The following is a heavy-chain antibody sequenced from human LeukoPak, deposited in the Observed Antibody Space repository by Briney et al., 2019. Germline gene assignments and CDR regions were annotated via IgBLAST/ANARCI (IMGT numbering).Heavy chain of an antibody. D-gene: IGHD3-3*01. CDR3: ARDIPLDDFWSGMPNYYGMDV. CDR2: IIPIFGTA. CDR1: GGTFSSYA. J-gene: IGHJ6*02. V-gene: IGHV1-69*13. Sequence: GASVKVSCKASGGTFSSYAISWVRQAPGQGLEWMGGIIPIFGTANYAQKFQGRVTITADESTSTAYMELSSLRSEDTAVYYCARDIPLDDFWSGMPNYYGMDVWGQGTTVTVSS.